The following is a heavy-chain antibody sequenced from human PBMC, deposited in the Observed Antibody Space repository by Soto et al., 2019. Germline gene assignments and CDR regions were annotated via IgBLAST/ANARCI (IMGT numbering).Heavy chain of an antibody. Sequence: QVQLVQSGAEVKKPGASVKVSCKASGYTFTSYGISWVRQAPGQGLEWMGWISAYNGNTKSAQKLQGRVTMTTATSTSTASMEPRRLRSDDTAVYYGARALAVGLVAYWGQGTVVTVSS. CDR3: ARALAVGLVAY. V-gene: IGHV1-18*01. D-gene: IGHD6-19*01. CDR1: GYTFTSYG. J-gene: IGHJ4*02. CDR2: ISAYNGNT.